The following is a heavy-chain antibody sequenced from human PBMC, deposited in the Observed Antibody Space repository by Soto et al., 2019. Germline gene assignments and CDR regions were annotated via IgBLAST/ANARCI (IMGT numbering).Heavy chain of an antibody. CDR2: ISRSSSTI. CDR1: GFTLSSYS. CDR3: ARDKYYYDGGGYYFDH. Sequence: PGGSLRLSCAASGFTLSSYSMNWVRQAPGRGLEWVSYISRSSSTIYYADSVKGRFTISRDNAKNSLYLQMNSLRDEDTAVYYCARDKYYYDGGGYYFDHWGQGTLVTVSS. D-gene: IGHD3-10*02. J-gene: IGHJ4*02. V-gene: IGHV3-48*02.